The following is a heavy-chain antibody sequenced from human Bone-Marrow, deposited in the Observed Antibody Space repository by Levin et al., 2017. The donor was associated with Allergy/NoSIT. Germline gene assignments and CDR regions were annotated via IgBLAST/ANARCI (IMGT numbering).Heavy chain of an antibody. CDR3: ARNGVGTAAGTP. J-gene: IGHJ4*02. CDR2: IYSDGST. CDR1: GFTVSRNY. D-gene: IGHD6-13*01. Sequence: GESLKISCAASGFTVSRNYMNWVRQAPGKGLEWVSLIYSDGSTHYADSVRGRFTISRDNSKNTLFLQMNSLRGDDTAVYYCARNGVGTAAGTPWGQGTLVSVSS. V-gene: IGHV3-53*01.